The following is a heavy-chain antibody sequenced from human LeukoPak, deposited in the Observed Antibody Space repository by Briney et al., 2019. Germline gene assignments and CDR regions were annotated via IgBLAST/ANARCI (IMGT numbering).Heavy chain of an antibody. CDR1: GYTFTVYY. Sequence: ASVKVSCTASGYTFTVYYMHWVRQAPGQGLEWMGWINPNSGGTNYAQKFQGRVTMTRDTSISTAYMKLSRLRSDDTAVYYCARDRSSSWYSKYYFDYWGQGTLVTVSS. V-gene: IGHV1-2*02. J-gene: IGHJ4*02. CDR2: INPNSGGT. D-gene: IGHD6-13*01. CDR3: ARDRSSSWYSKYYFDY.